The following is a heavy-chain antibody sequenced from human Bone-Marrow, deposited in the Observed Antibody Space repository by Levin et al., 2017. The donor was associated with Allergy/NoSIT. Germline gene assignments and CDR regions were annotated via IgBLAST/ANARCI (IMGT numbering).Heavy chain of an antibody. J-gene: IGHJ4*02. CDR2: IYWDDDK. CDR1: GFSLNTTGVG. Sequence: SGPTLVKPTQTLTLTCSFSGFSLNTTGVGVGWLRQPPGKALQWLALIYWDDDKRYSPPLQTRLTVTKDASKNQVVLTMTDMDPVDTATYYCEHQRTTVDGYCGSPPCHQQYDYWGLGTLVTVSS. V-gene: IGHV2-5*02. D-gene: IGHD2-2*01. CDR3: EHQRTTVDGYCGSPPCHQQYDY.